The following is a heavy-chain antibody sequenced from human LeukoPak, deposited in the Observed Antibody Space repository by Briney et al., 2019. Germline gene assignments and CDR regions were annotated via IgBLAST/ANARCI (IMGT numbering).Heavy chain of an antibody. Sequence: GGSLRLSCAASGFTVSSNYMSWVRQAPGKRLEWVAVIWDDGNNKRYANSVNGRFTISRDNSENTLYLQMNGLTAEDTAMYYCAGGGDSKSYFGYFDYWAQGTLVTVSS. J-gene: IGHJ4*02. D-gene: IGHD1-26*01. V-gene: IGHV3-33*08. CDR2: IWDDGNNK. CDR3: AGGGDSKSYFGYFDY. CDR1: GFTVSSNY.